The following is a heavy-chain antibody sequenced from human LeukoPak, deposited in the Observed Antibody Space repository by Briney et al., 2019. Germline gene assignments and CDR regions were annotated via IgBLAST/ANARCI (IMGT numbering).Heavy chain of an antibody. V-gene: IGHV3-30*03. Sequence: GGSLRLSCAASGFTFSSYGMHWVRQAPGKGLEWVAVISYDGSNKYYADSVKGRFTISRDNSKNSLYLQMNSLRAEDTAVYYCARDEYDILTGYDYWGQGILVTVSS. CDR2: ISYDGSNK. CDR3: ARDEYDILTGYDY. D-gene: IGHD3-9*01. CDR1: GFTFSSYG. J-gene: IGHJ4*02.